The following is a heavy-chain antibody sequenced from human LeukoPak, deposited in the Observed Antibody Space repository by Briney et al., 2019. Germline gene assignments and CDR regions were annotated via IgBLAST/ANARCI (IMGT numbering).Heavy chain of an antibody. CDR1: GGSISSYY. D-gene: IGHD1-26*01. Sequence: PSETLSLTCTVCGGSISSYYWSWIRQPAGKGVEWIGRIYTSGSTNYNPSLKSRVTMSVDTSKNQFSLKLSSVTAADTAVYYCARSGQWELLLGYFDYWGQGTLVTVSS. V-gene: IGHV4-4*07. J-gene: IGHJ4*02. CDR3: ARSGQWELLLGYFDY. CDR2: IYTSGST.